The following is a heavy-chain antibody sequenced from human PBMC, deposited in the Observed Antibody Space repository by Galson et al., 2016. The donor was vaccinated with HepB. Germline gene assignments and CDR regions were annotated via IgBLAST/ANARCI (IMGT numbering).Heavy chain of an antibody. CDR3: ARVSVIPSRPFDS. CDR1: GGSVNTETYQ. V-gene: IGHV4-61*01. J-gene: IGHJ4*02. D-gene: IGHD6-6*01. Sequence: SETLSLTCSVSGGSVNTETYQWNWVRQPPGKGLEWIGYIYSRGSTDNNPSLNNRVTLSVDTSKNQFSLRLDSVTAADTAVYYCARVSVIPSRPFDSWGQGTLVTVSS. CDR2: IYSRGST.